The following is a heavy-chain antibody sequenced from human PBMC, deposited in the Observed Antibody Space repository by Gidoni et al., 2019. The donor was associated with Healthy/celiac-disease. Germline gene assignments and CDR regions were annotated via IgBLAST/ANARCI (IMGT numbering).Heavy chain of an antibody. D-gene: IGHD3-3*01. V-gene: IGHV1-18*01. Sequence: QVQRGQSGAEVKKPGASVKGSCKAAGYTFTSYGSSWVRQAPGQGLEWMGWISAYTGNTNYAHKLQGRVTMTTDTSTSTAYMELRSLRSDDTAVYYCAREDYDFWSGLGTNWFDPWGQGTLVTVSS. CDR2: ISAYTGNT. CDR1: GYTFTSYG. CDR3: AREDYDFWSGLGTNWFDP. J-gene: IGHJ5*02.